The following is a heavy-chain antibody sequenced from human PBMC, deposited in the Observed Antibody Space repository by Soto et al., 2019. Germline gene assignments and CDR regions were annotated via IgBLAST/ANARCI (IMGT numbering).Heavy chain of an antibody. D-gene: IGHD6-13*01. CDR2: IIPIFGTA. V-gene: IGHV1-69*01. Sequence: QVQLVQSGAEVKKPGSSVKVSCKASGGTFSSYAISWVRQAPGQGLEWMGGIIPIFGTANYAQKFQGRVTITADESTSTAYMELSSLRSEDTAVYDCARGLEDQKAAAGPYFDYWGQGTLVTVSS. CDR3: ARGLEDQKAAAGPYFDY. J-gene: IGHJ4*02. CDR1: GGTFSSYA.